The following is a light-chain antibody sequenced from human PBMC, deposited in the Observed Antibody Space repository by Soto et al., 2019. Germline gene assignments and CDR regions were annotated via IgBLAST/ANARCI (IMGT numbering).Light chain of an antibody. V-gene: IGKV1-5*03. J-gene: IGKJ5*01. CDR3: QQYNNRPIT. CDR1: QSISSW. Sequence: QSPSTLSASVGDRVTITCRASQSISSWLAWYQXKXGXXXKXXXYKASSLESGVPSRFSGSGSGTEFTLTISSLQSEDYAVYYCQQYNNRPITFGQGTRLEIK. CDR2: KAS.